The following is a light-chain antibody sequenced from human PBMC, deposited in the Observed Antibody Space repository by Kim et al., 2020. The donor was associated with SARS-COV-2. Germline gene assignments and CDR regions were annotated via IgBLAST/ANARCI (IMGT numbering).Light chain of an antibody. V-gene: IGKV1-27*01. Sequence: ASVGDRVTITCRASQDISNYLAWFQLKPGKAPKLLIYAASALQPGVPSRFSGSGSGTDFTHTVTSLQPEDVATYYCQKCDSAPWTFGQGTKVDIK. J-gene: IGKJ1*01. CDR3: QKCDSAPWT. CDR1: QDISNY. CDR2: AAS.